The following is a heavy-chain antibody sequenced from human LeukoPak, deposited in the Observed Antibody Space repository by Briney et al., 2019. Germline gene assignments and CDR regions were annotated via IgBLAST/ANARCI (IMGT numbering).Heavy chain of an antibody. J-gene: IGHJ3*02. D-gene: IGHD3-22*01. Sequence: SETLSLTCTVSGGPISSGSYYWSWIRQPAGKGLEWIGRIYTSGSTNYNPSLKSRVTISVDTSKNQFSLKLSSVTAADTAVYYCARAYDSTWGAFDIWGQGTMVTVSS. V-gene: IGHV4-61*02. CDR3: ARAYDSTWGAFDI. CDR2: IYTSGST. CDR1: GGPISSGSYY.